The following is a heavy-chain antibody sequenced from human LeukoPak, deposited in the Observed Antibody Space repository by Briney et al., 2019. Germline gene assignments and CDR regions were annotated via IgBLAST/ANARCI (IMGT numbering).Heavy chain of an antibody. D-gene: IGHD2-2*01. Sequence: GASVKVSCKASGYTFADYHIHWVRQAPGQGLEWMGRINPNSGGTKYAQTFQGRVTMTRDTSISTAYMELSRLRSDDPAVYYCTRDHCTSINCYEYNYYGMDVWGQGTTVTVSS. CDR1: GYTFADYH. CDR3: TRDHCTSINCYEYNYYGMDV. V-gene: IGHV1-2*02. J-gene: IGHJ6*02. CDR2: INPNSGGT.